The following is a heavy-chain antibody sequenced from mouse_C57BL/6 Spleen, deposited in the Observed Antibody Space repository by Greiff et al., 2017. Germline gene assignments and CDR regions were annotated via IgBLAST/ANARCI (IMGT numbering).Heavy chain of an antibody. CDR1: GFTFSSYA. CDR2: ISDGGSYT. J-gene: IGHJ3*01. Sequence: EVKLMESGGGLVKPGGSLKLSCAASGFTFSSYAMSWVRQTPEKRLEWVATISDGGSYTYYPDNVKGRFTISRDNAKNNLYLQMSHLKSEDTAMYYCARERAYDGYYPYAYWGQGTLVTVSA. CDR3: ARERAYDGYYPYAY. D-gene: IGHD2-3*01. V-gene: IGHV5-4*01.